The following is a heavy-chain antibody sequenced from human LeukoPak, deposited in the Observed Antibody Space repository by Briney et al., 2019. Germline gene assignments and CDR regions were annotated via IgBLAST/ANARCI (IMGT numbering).Heavy chain of an antibody. CDR1: GGTFSSYA. V-gene: IGHV1-69*04. J-gene: IGHJ6*02. Sequence: ASVTVSCKASGGTFSSYAISWVRQAPGQGLEWMGRIIPILGIANYAQKFQGRVTITADKSTSTAYMELSSLRSEDTAVYYCASITHTMIPYGMDVWGQGTTVTVSS. D-gene: IGHD3-22*01. CDR2: IIPILGIA. CDR3: ASITHTMIPYGMDV.